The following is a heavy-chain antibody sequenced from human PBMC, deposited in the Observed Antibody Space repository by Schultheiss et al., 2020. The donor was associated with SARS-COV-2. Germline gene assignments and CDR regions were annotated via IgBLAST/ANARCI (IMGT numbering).Heavy chain of an antibody. CDR2: ISSSGST. Sequence: GGSLRLSCAASGFTFSDYYMSWIRQAPGKGLEWVSYISSSGSTYYADSVKGRFTISRDNSKNTLYLQMNSLRAEDTAVYYCAKVAWAVAFDAFDIWGQGTMVTVSS. D-gene: IGHD6-19*01. V-gene: IGHV3-11*01. CDR1: GFTFSDYY. CDR3: AKVAWAVAFDAFDI. J-gene: IGHJ3*02.